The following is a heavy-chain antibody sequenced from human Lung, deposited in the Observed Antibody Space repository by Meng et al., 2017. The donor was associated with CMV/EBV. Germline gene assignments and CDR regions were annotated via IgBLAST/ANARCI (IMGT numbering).Heavy chain of an antibody. J-gene: IGHJ1*01. CDR1: GYTFTGYY. CDR2: INPNNGGT. V-gene: IGHV1-2*02. CDR3: ARKTDTGGWNVHH. Sequence: ASVKVSCKASGYTFTGYYLYWVRHAPGQGLEWMGWINPNNGGTNYAQRFQGRVTMTRDTSITTVYMELSRLTSDDTAVSYCARKTDTGGWNVHHWGHGTLVTVSS. D-gene: IGHD3-16*01.